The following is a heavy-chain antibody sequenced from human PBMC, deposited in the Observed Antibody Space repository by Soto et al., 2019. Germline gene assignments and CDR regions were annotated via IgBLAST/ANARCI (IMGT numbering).Heavy chain of an antibody. J-gene: IGHJ4*02. V-gene: IGHV3-7*01. CDR3: ARGPY. Sequence: GGSLRLSCAASGLTLSNFWMSWVRQAPGKGPEWVASIKEDGSEKYYVDSVKGRLTISRDNAKNSLFLQMNSLRVEDTAVYYCARGPYWGQGTLVTVSS. CDR2: IKEDGSEK. CDR1: GLTLSNFW.